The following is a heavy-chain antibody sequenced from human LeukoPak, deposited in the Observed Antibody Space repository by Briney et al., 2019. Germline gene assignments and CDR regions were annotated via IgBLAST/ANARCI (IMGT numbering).Heavy chain of an antibody. CDR1: GYTFTSYG. Sequence: ASVKASFNASGYTFTSYGISWVRQAPGQGLEGMGWISAYNGNTNYAQKLQGRVTMTTDTSTSTAYMELRCLRSDDTAVSHCALSGSYAPFDCWGQGSLVT. CDR3: ALSGSYAPFDC. J-gene: IGHJ4*02. D-gene: IGHD1-26*01. V-gene: IGHV1-18*01. CDR2: ISAYNGNT.